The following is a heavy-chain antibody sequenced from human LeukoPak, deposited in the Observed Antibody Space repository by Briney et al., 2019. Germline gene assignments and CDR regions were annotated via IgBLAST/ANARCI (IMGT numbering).Heavy chain of an antibody. CDR2: ISSSSSTI. D-gene: IGHD2-15*01. Sequence: GGSLRLSCAASGFTFSSYSMNWVRQAPGKGLEWVSYISSSSSTIYYADSVKGRFTISRDNAKNSLYLQMNSLRAEDTAVYYCARDNCSGGSCYSGFDPRGQGTLVTVSS. J-gene: IGHJ5*02. CDR1: GFTFSSYS. V-gene: IGHV3-48*01. CDR3: ARDNCSGGSCYSGFDP.